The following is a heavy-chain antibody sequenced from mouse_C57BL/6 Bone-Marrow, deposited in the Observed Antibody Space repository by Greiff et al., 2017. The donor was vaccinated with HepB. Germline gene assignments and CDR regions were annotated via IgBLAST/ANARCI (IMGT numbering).Heavy chain of an antibody. Sequence: EVQRVESGGGLVKPGGSLKLSCAASGFTFSDYGMHWVRQAPEKGLEWVAYISSGSSTISYADTVKGRFNISRDNAKNTLFLQMTSLGSEDTAMYYCARHYDPAWFAYWGQGTLVTVSA. V-gene: IGHV5-17*01. J-gene: IGHJ3*01. CDR3: ARHYDPAWFAY. CDR2: ISSGSSTI. D-gene: IGHD2-4*01. CDR1: GFTFSDYG.